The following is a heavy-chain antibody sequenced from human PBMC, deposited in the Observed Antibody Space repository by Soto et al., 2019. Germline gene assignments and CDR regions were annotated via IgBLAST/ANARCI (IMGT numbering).Heavy chain of an antibody. CDR3: VRDCSGGSCYEGDAFDI. J-gene: IGHJ3*02. V-gene: IGHV1-69*12. D-gene: IGHD2-15*01. Sequence: QVQLVQSGAEVKKPGSSVKVSCKASGGTFSSYAISWVRQAPGQGLEWMGGIIPIFGTANYAQKFQGRVTITADESTSTAYMELSRLRSEDTAVYYCVRDCSGGSCYEGDAFDIWGQGTMVTVSS. CDR2: IIPIFGTA. CDR1: GGTFSSYA.